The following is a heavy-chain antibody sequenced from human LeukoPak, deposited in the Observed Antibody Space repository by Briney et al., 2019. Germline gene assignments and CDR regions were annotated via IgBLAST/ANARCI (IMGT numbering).Heavy chain of an antibody. D-gene: IGHD3-22*01. CDR1: GGSISSYY. CDR3: ARHVKGYYYDSSGYFNY. CDR2: IYYSGST. V-gene: IGHV4-59*08. J-gene: IGHJ4*02. Sequence: SETLSLTCTVSGGSISSYYWSWIRQPPGKGLEWIGYIYYSGSTNYNPSLKSRVTISVDTSKNQFSLKLSSVTAADTAVYYCARHVKGYYYDSSGYFNYWGQGTLVTVPS.